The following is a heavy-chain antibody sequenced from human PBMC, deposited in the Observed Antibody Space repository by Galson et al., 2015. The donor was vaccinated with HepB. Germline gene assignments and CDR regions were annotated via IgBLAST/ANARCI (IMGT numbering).Heavy chain of an antibody. D-gene: IGHD6-25*01. CDR3: ARGTLYSSGYFDY. J-gene: IGHJ4*02. CDR1: GFTFSSYA. Sequence: SLRLSCAASGFTFSSYAMHWVRQAPGKGLEYVSAISSNGGSTYYANSVKGRFTISRDNSKNTLYLQMGSLRAEDKAVYYCARGTLYSSGYFDYWGQGTLVTASS. CDR2: ISSNGGST. V-gene: IGHV3-64*01.